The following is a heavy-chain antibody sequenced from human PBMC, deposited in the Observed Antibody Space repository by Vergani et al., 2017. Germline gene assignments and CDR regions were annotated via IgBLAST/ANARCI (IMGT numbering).Heavy chain of an antibody. Sequence: EVQLVGSGAGLVQPGRSLRLSCEASGFTVSKNYLSSVRQAAGKGLEWVSVIYRSGATYYADSVKGRFTISRDDSKKTVYLQINSLRIEDTAMYYCGRAPGDDKIDPWGQGTLVTVSS. D-gene: IGHD3-22*01. CDR1: GFTVSKNY. CDR3: GRAPGDDKIDP. J-gene: IGHJ5*02. CDR2: IYRSGAT. V-gene: IGHV3-66*02.